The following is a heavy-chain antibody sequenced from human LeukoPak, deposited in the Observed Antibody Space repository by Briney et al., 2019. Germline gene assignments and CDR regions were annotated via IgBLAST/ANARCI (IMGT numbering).Heavy chain of an antibody. CDR1: GFTFGDYA. V-gene: IGHV3-49*03. CDR2: IRSKACGGTT. D-gene: IGHD3-9*01. Sequence: SGGSLRLSCTASGFTFGDYAMSWFRQAPGKGLEWVGFIRSKACGGTTEYAASVKGRFTIPRDDSKSIAYLQMNSLKTEDTAVYYCTRDRNFDWLLFDYWGQGTLVTVSS. CDR3: TRDRNFDWLLFDY. J-gene: IGHJ4*02.